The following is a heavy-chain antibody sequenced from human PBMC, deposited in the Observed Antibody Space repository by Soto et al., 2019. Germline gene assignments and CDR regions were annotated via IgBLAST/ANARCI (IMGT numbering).Heavy chain of an antibody. CDR2: IIPIFGIA. CDR3: AREDRDRETGLVPAAIDGMDV. V-gene: IGHV1-69*08. Sequence: QVQLVQSGAGVKKPGSSVKVSCKASGGTFSRYSITWVRQAPGHGLEWIGRIIPIFGIASYAQKFQGRVTITADDSTSTAYMELSSLRSDDTAVYYCAREDRDRETGLVPAAIDGMDVWGQGTTVTVSS. D-gene: IGHD2-2*01. CDR1: GGTFSRYS. J-gene: IGHJ6*02.